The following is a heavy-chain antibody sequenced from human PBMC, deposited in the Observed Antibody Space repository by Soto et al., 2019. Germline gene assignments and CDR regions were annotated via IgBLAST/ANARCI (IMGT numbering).Heavy chain of an antibody. J-gene: IGHJ6*02. D-gene: IGHD3-3*01. CDR1: GFTFSSYA. CDR2: ISGSGGST. CDR3: AKEGFSEVYGMDV. Sequence: GGSLRVSCAASGFTFSSYAMSWVRQAPWKGLEWVSAISGSGGSTYHADSVKGRFTISRDNSKNTLYLQMNSLRAEDTAVYYCAKEGFSEVYGMDVWGQGTTVTVSS. V-gene: IGHV3-23*01.